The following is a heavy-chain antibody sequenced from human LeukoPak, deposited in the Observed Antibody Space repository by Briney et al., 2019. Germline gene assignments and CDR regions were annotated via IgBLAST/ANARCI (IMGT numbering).Heavy chain of an antibody. D-gene: IGHD2-2*01. J-gene: IGHJ6*03. CDR2: IYYSGST. CDR3: ARESVVVPAANYYMDV. Sequence: SETLSLTCTVSGGSISSHYWSWIRQPPGKGLAWIGYIYYSGSTNYNPSLKSRVTISVDTSKNQFSLKLSSVTAADTAVYYCARESVVVPAANYYMDVWGKGTTVTVSS. V-gene: IGHV4-59*11. CDR1: GGSISSHY.